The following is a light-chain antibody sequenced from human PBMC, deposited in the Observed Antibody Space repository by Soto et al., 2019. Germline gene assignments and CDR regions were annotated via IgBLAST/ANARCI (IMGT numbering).Light chain of an antibody. CDR2: DVS. V-gene: IGLV2-11*01. CDR1: SSDVGGYNY. CDR3: CSYAGTSLWV. Sequence: QSVLTQPRSVSGSPGQSVTISCTGTSSDVGGYNYVSWYQQHPGKAPKLMIYDVSKRPSGVPDRFSGSKSGNTASLTISELQAEDEADYYCCSYAGTSLWVFGGGTKLTVL. J-gene: IGLJ3*02.